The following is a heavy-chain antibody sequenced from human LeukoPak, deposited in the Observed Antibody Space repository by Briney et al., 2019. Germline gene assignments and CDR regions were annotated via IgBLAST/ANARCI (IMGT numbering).Heavy chain of an antibody. CDR3: AKDVRGGCSGGSCYY. V-gene: IGHV3-23*01. J-gene: IGHJ4*02. Sequence: GGSLRLSCAASNFAFSTYAMTWVRQAPGKGLEWVSSITAGGGTSYADSVKGRFTVSRDNCKNTLYLQMNSLRAEDTAVYYCAKDVRGGCSGGSCYYWGQGTLVTVSS. D-gene: IGHD2-15*01. CDR1: NFAFSTYA. CDR2: ITAGGGT.